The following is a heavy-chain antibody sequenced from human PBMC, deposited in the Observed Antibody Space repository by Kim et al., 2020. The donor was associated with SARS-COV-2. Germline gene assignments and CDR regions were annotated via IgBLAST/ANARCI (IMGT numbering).Heavy chain of an antibody. Sequence: ASVKVSCKASGYTFTSYAMRWVRQAPGQRLEWMGWINAGNGDTKYSQKFQGRVTITRDTSASTAYMELSSLRSEDTAVYYCARVERGYCSSNSCYAWDYYDSSGYESPFGSWGQGTLVSVSS. CDR2: INAGNGDT. CDR3: ARVERGYCSSNSCYAWDYYDSSGYESPFGS. J-gene: IGHJ5*01. V-gene: IGHV1-3*01. D-gene: IGHD2-2*01. CDR1: GYTFTSYA.